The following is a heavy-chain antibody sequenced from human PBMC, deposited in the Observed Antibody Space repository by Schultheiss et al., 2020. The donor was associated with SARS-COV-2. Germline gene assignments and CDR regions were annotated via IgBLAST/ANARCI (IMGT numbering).Heavy chain of an antibody. CDR3: ARVKGYSYGQFDY. Sequence: GGSLRLSCAASGFTFSSYGMNWVRQAPGKGLEWVSTIMPSGGSTYYADSVKGRFTISRDNSMNTLYLQMNSLRAEDTAVYYCARVKGYSYGQFDYWGQGTLVTVSS. D-gene: IGHD5-18*01. V-gene: IGHV3-23*01. CDR1: GFTFSSYG. J-gene: IGHJ4*02. CDR2: IMPSGGST.